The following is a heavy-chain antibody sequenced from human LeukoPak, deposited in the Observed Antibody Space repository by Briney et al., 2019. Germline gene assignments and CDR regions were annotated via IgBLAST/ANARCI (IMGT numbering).Heavy chain of an antibody. J-gene: IGHJ4*02. V-gene: IGHV4-34*01. Sequence: PSETLSLTCAVYGGSFSGYYWSWIRQPPGKGLEGIGEINHSGSTNYNPSLKSRVTISVDTSKNQFSLKLSSVTAADTAVYYCARRGSSTSWDRYFDYWGQGTLVTVSS. D-gene: IGHD2-2*01. CDR3: ARRGSSTSWDRYFDY. CDR2: INHSGST. CDR1: GGSFSGYY.